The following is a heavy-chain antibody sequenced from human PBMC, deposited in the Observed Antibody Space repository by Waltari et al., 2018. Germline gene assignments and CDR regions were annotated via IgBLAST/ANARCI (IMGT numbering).Heavy chain of an antibody. J-gene: IGHJ4*02. CDR1: RSSIRNTNDY. CDR2: FYKSGTT. CDR3: VRGYPDIVATISDY. V-gene: IGHV4-39*07. D-gene: IGHD5-12*01. Sequence: QLQLQESGPGLVKPSETLSLTCTVSRSSIRNTNDYWGWVRQPPGKGLEWIGSFYKSGTTYYNPSLKSRVTISVDTSNNQFSLKLNSVTAADTAVYYCVRGYPDIVATISDYWGQGTLVIVSS.